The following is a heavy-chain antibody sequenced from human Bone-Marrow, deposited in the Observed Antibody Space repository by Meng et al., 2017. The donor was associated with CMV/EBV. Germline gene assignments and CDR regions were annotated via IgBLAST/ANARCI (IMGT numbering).Heavy chain of an antibody. D-gene: IGHD3-16*01. CDR3: ARDLTFRGFVP. Sequence: SETLSLSCTVSGGSISSGGYYWSWIRQHPGKGLEWIGYIYYSGSTYYNPSLKSRVTISVDTSKNQFSLKLSSVTAADTAVYYCARDLTFRGFVPWGQGTLVTVSS. CDR1: GGSISSGGYY. J-gene: IGHJ5*02. CDR2: IYYSGST. V-gene: IGHV4-31*03.